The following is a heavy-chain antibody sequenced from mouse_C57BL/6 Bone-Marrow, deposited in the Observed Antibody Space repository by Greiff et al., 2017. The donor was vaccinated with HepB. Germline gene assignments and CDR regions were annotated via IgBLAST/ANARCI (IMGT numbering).Heavy chain of an antibody. D-gene: IGHD1-1*01. CDR3: ARPSTTVLATPFDY. J-gene: IGHJ2*01. CDR2: LYPSDSET. Sequence: VQLQQPGAELVRPGSSVKLSCKASGYTFTSYWMDWVKQRPGQGLEWIGNLYPSDSETHYNQKFKDKATLTVDKSSSTAYMQLSSLTSEDSAVYYCARPSTTVLATPFDYWGQGTTLTVSS. CDR1: GYTFTSYW. V-gene: IGHV1-61*01.